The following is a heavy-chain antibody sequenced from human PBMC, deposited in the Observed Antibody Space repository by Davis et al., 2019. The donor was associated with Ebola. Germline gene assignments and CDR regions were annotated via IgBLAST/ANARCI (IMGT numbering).Heavy chain of an antibody. CDR1: GYTFTSHG. J-gene: IGHJ5*02. V-gene: IGHV1-18*04. D-gene: IGHD3-22*01. Sequence: AASVKVSCKASGYTFTSHGITWVRQTPGQGLEWMGWIGPYNANTKYAEKFQGRVTMTTDTSTSTVYMELRSLRSDDTGVYYCAREVVYFDNSGVQYNWFDPWGQGTLVTVSS. CDR3: AREVVYFDNSGVQYNWFDP. CDR2: IGPYNANT.